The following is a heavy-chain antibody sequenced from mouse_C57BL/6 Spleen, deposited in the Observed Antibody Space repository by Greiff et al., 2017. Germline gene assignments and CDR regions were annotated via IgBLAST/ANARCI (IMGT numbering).Heavy chain of an antibody. D-gene: IGHD2-1*01. CDR2: IDPETGGT. V-gene: IGHV1-15*01. Sequence: SGAELVRPGASVTLSCKASGYTFTDYEMHWVKQTPVHGLEWIGAIDPETGGTAYNQKFKGKAILTADKSSSTAYMELRSLTSEDSAVYYCTRNRLDYGNYCYAMDYWGQGTSVTVSS. CDR1: GYTFTDYE. J-gene: IGHJ4*01. CDR3: TRNRLDYGNYCYAMDY.